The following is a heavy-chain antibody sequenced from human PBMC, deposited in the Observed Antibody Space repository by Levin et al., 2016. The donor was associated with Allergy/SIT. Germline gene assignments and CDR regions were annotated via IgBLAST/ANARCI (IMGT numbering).Heavy chain of an antibody. CDR3: ARHSPGWRTGITNWFGP. CDR2: IYYNGIT. D-gene: IGHD1-1*01. Sequence: WIRQPPGKGLEWIASIYYNGITYYNPSLKSRVTLSVDSSKNQFSLKLTSVTAADTAVYFCARHSPGWRTGITNWFGPWGQGTLVTVSS. V-gene: IGHV4-39*01. J-gene: IGHJ5*02.